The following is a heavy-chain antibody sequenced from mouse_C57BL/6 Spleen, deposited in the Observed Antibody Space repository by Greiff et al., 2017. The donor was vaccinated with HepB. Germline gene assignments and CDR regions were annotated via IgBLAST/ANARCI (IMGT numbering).Heavy chain of an antibody. CDR1: GYTFTSYW. CDR3: ARRGIRGAMDY. CDR2: IDPSDSYT. V-gene: IGHV1-59*01. Sequence: QVQLQQPGAELVRPGTSVKLSCKASGYTFTSYWMHWVKQRPGQGLEWVGVIDPSDSYTNYNPKFKGKATLTVDTSSSTAYMQLSSLTSEDSAVYYCARRGIRGAMDYWGQGTSVTVSS. D-gene: IGHD6-1*01. J-gene: IGHJ4*01.